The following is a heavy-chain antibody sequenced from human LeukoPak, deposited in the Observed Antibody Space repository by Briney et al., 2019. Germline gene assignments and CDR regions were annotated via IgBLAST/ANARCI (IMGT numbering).Heavy chain of an antibody. Sequence: SETLSPTCTVSGYSISSGYYWGWIRQPPGKGLEWIGSIYHSGSTYYNPSLKSRVTISVDTSKNQFSLKLSSVTAADTAVYYCARGGAVAVQGFFDYWGQGTLVTVSS. CDR3: ARGGAVAVQGFFDY. CDR1: GYSISSGYY. CDR2: IYHSGST. D-gene: IGHD6-19*01. J-gene: IGHJ4*02. V-gene: IGHV4-38-2*02.